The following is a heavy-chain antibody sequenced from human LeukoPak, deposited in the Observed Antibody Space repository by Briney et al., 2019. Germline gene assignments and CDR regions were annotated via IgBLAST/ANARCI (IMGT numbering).Heavy chain of an antibody. Sequence: GGSLRLSCAASGFTFSGYSMNWVRQGPGKGLEWVSSLSSSSSYIYYADSVKGRFTISRDSAKSSLYLQMNSLRAEDTAVYYCARYSTTVTSYFDSWGQGTLVTVSS. CDR1: GFTFSGYS. CDR2: LSSSSSYI. CDR3: ARYSTTVTSYFDS. D-gene: IGHD4-17*01. V-gene: IGHV3-21*01. J-gene: IGHJ4*02.